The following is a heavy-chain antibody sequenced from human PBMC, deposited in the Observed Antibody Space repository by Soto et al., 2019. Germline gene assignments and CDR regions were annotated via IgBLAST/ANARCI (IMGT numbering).Heavy chain of an antibody. CDR2: ITTASTA. D-gene: IGHD2-21*01. Sequence: PGGSLRLSCAASGFTFSSYEMNWVRQAPGKGLEWLAQITTASTAFYPHSMKGRFIASRDDANNLVFLQMDNLRAEDSAIYYCVRDFPHRRAFDVWGQGTVVTVSS. CDR3: VRDFPHRRAFDV. J-gene: IGHJ3*01. V-gene: IGHV3-48*03. CDR1: GFTFSSYE.